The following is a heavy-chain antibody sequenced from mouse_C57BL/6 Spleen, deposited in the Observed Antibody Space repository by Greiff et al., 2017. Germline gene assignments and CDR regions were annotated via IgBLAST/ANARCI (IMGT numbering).Heavy chain of an antibody. V-gene: IGHV1-81*01. Sequence: VQLQQSGAELARPGASVKLSCKASGYTFTSYGISWVKQRTGQGLEWIGEIYPRSGNTYYNEKFKGKATLTAGKSSSTAYMELRSLTSEDSAVYFCARGLYDGYFDYWGQGTTLTVSS. CDR1: GYTFTSYG. D-gene: IGHD2-3*01. CDR3: ARGLYDGYFDY. CDR2: IYPRSGNT. J-gene: IGHJ2*01.